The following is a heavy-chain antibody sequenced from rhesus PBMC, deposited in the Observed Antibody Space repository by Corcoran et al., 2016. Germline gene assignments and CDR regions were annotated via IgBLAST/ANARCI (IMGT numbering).Heavy chain of an antibody. Sequence: GESGGGLAKPGGSLRLSCAASGFTFSSYWMHWVRQAPGKGLEWISAINSAGSSTYYADSVKGRFTISRENAKNTLYLQMDGLRAEDTAVYYCAGDLITRIISVTGPADYWGHGVLVTVSS. J-gene: IGHJ4*01. D-gene: IGHD3-9*01. CDR3: AGDLITRIISVTGPADY. CDR2: INSAGSST. V-gene: IGHV3-14*01. CDR1: GFTFSSYW.